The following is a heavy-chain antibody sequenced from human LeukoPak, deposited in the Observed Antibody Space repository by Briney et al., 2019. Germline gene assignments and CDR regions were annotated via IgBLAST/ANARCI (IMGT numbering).Heavy chain of an antibody. CDR2: ISGSGGST. D-gene: IGHD3-9*01. CDR1: GFTFSSYA. J-gene: IGHJ4*02. Sequence: PGWSLRLSCAASGFTFSSYAMSWVRQAPGKGLELVSAISGSGGSTYYADSVKGRFIISRDNSKNTLYLQMNSLRAEDTAVYYFSKQETAYDILTGYYSFDYWGQGTLVTVSS. V-gene: IGHV3-23*01. CDR3: SKQETAYDILTGYYSFDY.